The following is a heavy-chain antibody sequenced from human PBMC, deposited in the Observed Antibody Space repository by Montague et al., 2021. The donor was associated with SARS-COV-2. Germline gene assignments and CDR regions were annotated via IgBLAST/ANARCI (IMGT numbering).Heavy chain of an antibody. Sequence: SETLSLTCNVSDDSMGGYYWSWIRQSPGNGLEWIGYLYFCGSTSINPSLRSRVTISAATSKNQVSLKMTSVTTADTAVSYCARDSGECSSTTCYRPYYYGLAVWGQGTTVTVSS. CDR2: LYFCGST. CDR1: DDSMGGYY. V-gene: IGHV4-59*01. J-gene: IGHJ6*02. CDR3: ARDSGECSSTTCYRPYYYGLAV. D-gene: IGHD2-2*01.